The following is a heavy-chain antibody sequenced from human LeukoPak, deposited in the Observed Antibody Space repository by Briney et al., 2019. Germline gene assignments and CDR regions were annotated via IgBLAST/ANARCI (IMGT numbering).Heavy chain of an antibody. J-gene: IGHJ4*02. CDR2: ISSGSSAI. CDR1: GFTFTTYS. V-gene: IGHV3-21*01. Sequence: AGGSLRLSCEASGFTFTTYSMTWVRQAPGKGLEWVSIISSGSSAIFSADALKGRFTISRDDAKNLLYLDMNSLRAEDTAVYYCARGHTAVTRHFDFWGQGTLVTVSS. D-gene: IGHD4-17*01. CDR3: ARGHTAVTRHFDF.